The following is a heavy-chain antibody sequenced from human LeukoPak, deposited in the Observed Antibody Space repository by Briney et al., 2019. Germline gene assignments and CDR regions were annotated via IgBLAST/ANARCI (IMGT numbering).Heavy chain of an antibody. CDR2: INHSGST. J-gene: IGHJ3*02. CDR1: GGSISSGDYY. V-gene: IGHV4-30-4*01. CDR3: ARDYGGNSGTGAFDI. Sequence: SQTLSLTCTVSGGSISSGDYYWSWIRQPPGKGLEWIGEINHSGSTNYNPSLKSRVTISVDTSKNQFSLKLSSVTAADTAVYYCARDYGGNSGTGAFDIWGQGTMVTVSS. D-gene: IGHD4-23*01.